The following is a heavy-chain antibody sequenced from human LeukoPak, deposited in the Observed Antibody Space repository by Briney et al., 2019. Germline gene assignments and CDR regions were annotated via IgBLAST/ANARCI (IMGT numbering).Heavy chain of an antibody. CDR3: ARGDYYASGTLDY. V-gene: IGHV1-18*01. D-gene: IGHD3-10*01. CDR1: GYTFTSYD. J-gene: IGHJ4*02. Sequence: ASVKVSCKASGYTFTSYDINWVRQAPGQGLEWMGWISANNHNTYFAQNLQGRVTMTTDTATSTAHMELKSLRSDDTAVYYCARGDYYASGTLDYWGQGTLVSVSS. CDR2: ISANNHNT.